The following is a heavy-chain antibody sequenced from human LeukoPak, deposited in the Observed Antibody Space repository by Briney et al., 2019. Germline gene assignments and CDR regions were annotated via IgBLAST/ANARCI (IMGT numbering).Heavy chain of an antibody. CDR3: AKDGPLLWFGRTDA. D-gene: IGHD3-10*01. V-gene: IGHV3-23*01. J-gene: IGHJ5*02. Sequence: RGGSLRLSCVASGFTFSTYGMSWVRQAPGKGLEWVAAVSSTGSGTYYPDSLKGRFIISRDNSQNTVFLQMNSLRPEDTAFYFCAKDGPLLWFGRTDAWGQGILVTVSS. CDR2: VSSTGSGT. CDR1: GFTFSTYG.